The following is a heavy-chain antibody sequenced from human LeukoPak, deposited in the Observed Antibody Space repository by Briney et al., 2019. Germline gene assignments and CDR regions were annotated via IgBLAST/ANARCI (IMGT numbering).Heavy chain of an antibody. Sequence: PSETLSLTCTVSGGSISSSSYYWGWIRRPPGKGLEWIGSIYYSGSTYYNPSLKSRVTISVDTSKNQFSLKLSSVTAADTAVYYCARGAPRENYYVSVRGRNWFDPWGQGTLVTVPS. CDR3: ARGAPRENYYVSVRGRNWFDP. D-gene: IGHD3-10*01. V-gene: IGHV4-39*07. CDR2: IYYSGST. J-gene: IGHJ5*02. CDR1: GGSISSSSYY.